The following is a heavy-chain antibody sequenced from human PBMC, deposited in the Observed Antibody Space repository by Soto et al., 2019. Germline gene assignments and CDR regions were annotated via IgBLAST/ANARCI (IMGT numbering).Heavy chain of an antibody. V-gene: IGHV4-34*01. CDR3: GRAISVNVEVQRDAPDKFHFDS. Sequence: PSETLSLTCAVYGGSFSGHYWSWIRQPPGKGLEWIGEANHSGSTNSHPSLKSRVTISADKSKNQFSLKLRSVTAADTALFYFGRAISVNVEVQRDAPDKFHFDSWGQGTLVTVSS. CDR1: GGSFSGHY. J-gene: IGHJ4*02. D-gene: IGHD1-1*01. CDR2: ANHSGST.